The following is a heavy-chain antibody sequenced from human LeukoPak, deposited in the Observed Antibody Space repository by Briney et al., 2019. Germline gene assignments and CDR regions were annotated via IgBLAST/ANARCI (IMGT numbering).Heavy chain of an antibody. J-gene: IGHJ4*02. Sequence: GGSLRLSCAASGFTFSSYGMSWVRQAPGKGLEWVSAISGSGSSTYYADSVKGRFTISRDNSKNTLYLQMNSLRAEDTAVYYCARDRYYYDSSGYYYFDYWGQGTLVTVSS. D-gene: IGHD3-22*01. CDR2: ISGSGSST. V-gene: IGHV3-23*01. CDR1: GFTFSSYG. CDR3: ARDRYYYDSSGYYYFDY.